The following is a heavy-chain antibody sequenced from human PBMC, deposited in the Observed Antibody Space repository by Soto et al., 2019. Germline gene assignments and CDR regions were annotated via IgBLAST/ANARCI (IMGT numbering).Heavy chain of an antibody. CDR1: GFTLSNYW. CDR3: VRGNPQNGFDP. CDR2: INNDGTVT. J-gene: IGHJ5*02. V-gene: IGHV3-74*01. D-gene: IGHD4-4*01. Sequence: GGSLRLSCAASGFTLSNYWMHWVRQAPGKGLVWVSFINNDGTVTTYADSVKGRFTISRDNAKNTLYLQMNSLRVEDTAVYYCVRGNPQNGFDPWSQGSLVTVSS.